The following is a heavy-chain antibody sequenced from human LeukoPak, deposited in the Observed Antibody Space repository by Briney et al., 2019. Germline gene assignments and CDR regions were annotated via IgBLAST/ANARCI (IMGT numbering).Heavy chain of an antibody. J-gene: IGHJ6*02. CDR2: VSGYNGDT. V-gene: IGHV1-18*01. CDR1: GYNFKTHA. CDR3: ARFWVFGADTSPPYHQGVDV. D-gene: IGHD3-3*01. Sequence: GASVKVSCQTSGYNFKTHAVSWVRQVPGQGLEWMGWVSGYNGDTSFAQKFQGRVTMTKDTSTSTAYMELRSLTSDDTAVYYCARFWVFGADTSPPYHQGVDVWGQGTAVSVSS.